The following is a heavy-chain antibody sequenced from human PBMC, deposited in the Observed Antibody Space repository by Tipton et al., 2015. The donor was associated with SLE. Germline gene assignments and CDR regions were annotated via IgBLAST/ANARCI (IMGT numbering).Heavy chain of an antibody. CDR2: IYYTGDT. V-gene: IGHV4-59*11. CDR3: ARGGIVGAAGFDY. CDR1: GGSITSHY. Sequence: TLSLTCTVSGGSITSHYWSWIRQPPGKGLEWIGYIYYTGDTKYNPSLKSRATISVDTSKNQFSLKLSSVTAADTAVYYCARGGIVGAAGFDYWGQGTLVTVSS. D-gene: IGHD1-26*01. J-gene: IGHJ4*02.